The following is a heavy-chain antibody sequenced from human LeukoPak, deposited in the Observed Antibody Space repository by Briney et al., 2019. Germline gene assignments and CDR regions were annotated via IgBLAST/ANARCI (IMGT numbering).Heavy chain of an antibody. V-gene: IGHV3-53*01. CDR2: ISSGGST. Sequence: GGSLRLSCAASGFTVSSNYMSWVRQAPGKGLEWVSLISSGGSTYYADSVKGRFTISRDNAKNSLYLQMNSLRAEDTAVYYCARSSSTSLYYYGMDVWGQGTTVTVSS. J-gene: IGHJ6*02. CDR1: GFTVSSNY. D-gene: IGHD2-2*01. CDR3: ARSSSTSLYYYGMDV.